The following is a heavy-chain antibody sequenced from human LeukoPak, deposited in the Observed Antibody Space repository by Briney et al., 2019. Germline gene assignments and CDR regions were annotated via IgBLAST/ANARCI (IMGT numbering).Heavy chain of an antibody. V-gene: IGHV1-69*04. J-gene: IGHJ4*02. D-gene: IGHD1-26*01. CDR2: TIPILGIA. CDR3: ARALSGSYLDY. Sequence: SVTVSCKASGGTFISYAIGWVRQAPGQGREWMGRTIPILGIANYAQKFQGRVTITADKSTSTAYMELSSLRSEDTAVYYCARALSGSYLDYWGQGTLVTVSS. CDR1: GGTFISYA.